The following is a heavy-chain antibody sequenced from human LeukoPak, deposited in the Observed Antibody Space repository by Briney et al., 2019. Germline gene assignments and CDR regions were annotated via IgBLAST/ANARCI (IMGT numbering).Heavy chain of an antibody. CDR2: ISYDGSNK. CDR3: ANSNYEFRGSDY. Sequence: GRSLRLSCAASGFTFSSYGMHWVRQAPGKGLEWVAVISYDGSNKYYADSVKGRFTISRDNSKNTLYLQMNSLRAEDTAVYYCANSNYEFRGSDYWGQGTLVTVSS. J-gene: IGHJ4*02. CDR1: GFTFSSYG. D-gene: IGHD4-4*01. V-gene: IGHV3-30*18.